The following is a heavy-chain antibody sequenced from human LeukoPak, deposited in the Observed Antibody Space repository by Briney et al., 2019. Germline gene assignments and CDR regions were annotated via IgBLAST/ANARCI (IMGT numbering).Heavy chain of an antibody. D-gene: IGHD3-3*01. J-gene: IGHJ4*02. CDR2: INPNSGGT. CDR1: GYTFTDYY. Sequence: ASVKVSCKASGYTFTDYYMHWVRQTPGQGLEWMGWINPNSGGTNYAQKFQGRVTMTRDTSISTAYMELSRLRSDDTAVYYCARTLKRFLEWLSFDYWGQGTLVTVSS. CDR3: ARTLKRFLEWLSFDY. V-gene: IGHV1-2*02.